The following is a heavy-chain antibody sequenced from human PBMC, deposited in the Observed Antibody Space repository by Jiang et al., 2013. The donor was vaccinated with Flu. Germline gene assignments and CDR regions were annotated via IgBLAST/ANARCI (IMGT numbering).Heavy chain of an antibody. J-gene: IGHJ4*02. CDR1: GGSFSGYY. V-gene: IGHV4-34*01. CDR3: ARQKRGYCSGGSCSTPNFDY. D-gene: IGHD2-15*01. CDR2: INHSGST. Sequence: LLKPSETLSLTCAVYGGSFSGYYWSWIRQPPGKGLEWIGEINHSGSTNYNPSLKSRVTISVDTSKNQFSLKLSSVTAADAAVYYCARQKRGYCSGGSCSTPNFDYWGQGTLVTVSS.